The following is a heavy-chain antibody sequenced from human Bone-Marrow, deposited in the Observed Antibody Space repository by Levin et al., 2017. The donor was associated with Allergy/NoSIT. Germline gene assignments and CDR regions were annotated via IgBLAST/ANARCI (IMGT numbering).Heavy chain of an antibody. CDR3: VRDLRQHVVLRTVTTRDF. CDR1: RFTFSMYN. V-gene: IGHV3-48*01. Sequence: PTGGSLRLSCAVSRFTFSMYNMNWVRQAPGKGLEWVAYISETGDVRHYADSVKGRFTISRDNAKNSLILQLNSLRGEDTAVYYCVRDLRQHVVLRTVTTRDFWGQGSLVTVSS. D-gene: IGHD4-17*01. CDR2: ISETGDVR. J-gene: IGHJ4*02.